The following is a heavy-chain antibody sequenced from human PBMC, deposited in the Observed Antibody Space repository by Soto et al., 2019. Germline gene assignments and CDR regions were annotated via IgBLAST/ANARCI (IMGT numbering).Heavy chain of an antibody. CDR2: IWYDGSNK. D-gene: IGHD1-7*01. CDR3: AREGITGTTKPGYYYYGMDV. J-gene: IGHJ6*02. Sequence: GGSLRLSCAASGFTFSSYGMHWVRQAPGKGLEWVAVIWYDGSNKYYADSVKGRFTTSRDNSKNTLYLQMNSLRAEDTAVYYCAREGITGTTKPGYYYYGMDVWGQGTTVTVSS. CDR1: GFTFSSYG. V-gene: IGHV3-33*01.